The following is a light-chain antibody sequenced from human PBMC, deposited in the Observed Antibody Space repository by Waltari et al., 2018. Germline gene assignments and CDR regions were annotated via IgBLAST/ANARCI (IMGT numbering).Light chain of an antibody. CDR2: NVS. V-gene: IGLV2-11*01. J-gene: IGLJ3*02. CDR3: CSYAGSSNWV. CDR1: SSDVGTHKY. Sequence: QSALTQPRSVSGSPGPSVTIPCTGTSSDVGTHKYVSWYLQPPGKAPKLIIYNVSERPSGVPDRFSGSKSGNTASLTISGLQAEDEADYYCCSYAGSSNWVFGGGTKLTVL.